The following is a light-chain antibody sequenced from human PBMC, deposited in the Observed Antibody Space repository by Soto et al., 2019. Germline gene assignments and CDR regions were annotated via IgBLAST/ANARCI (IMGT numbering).Light chain of an antibody. V-gene: IGLV2-14*01. CDR1: SSDVGGYNY. CDR3: SSYTSSSTIHVV. J-gene: IGLJ2*01. CDR2: DVS. Sequence: QSALTQPASVSGSPGQSITISCTGTSSDVGGYNYVSWYQQHPGKAPKLMIYDVSNRPSGVSNRFSGSKSGNTASLTISGLQAEDEADYYCSSYTSSSTIHVVFGGATKLTVL.